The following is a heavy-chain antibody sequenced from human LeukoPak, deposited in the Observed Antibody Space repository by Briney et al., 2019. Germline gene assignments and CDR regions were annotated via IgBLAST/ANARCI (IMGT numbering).Heavy chain of an antibody. Sequence: SETLSFTCTVSGGSVSSGSYYWSWIRQPPGKGLEWIGYIYYSGSTNYNPSLKSRVTISVDTSKNQFSLKLSSVTAADTAVYYCARVASYDFWSGYYHFDYWGQGTLVTVSS. CDR1: GGSVSSGSYY. V-gene: IGHV4-61*01. CDR2: IYYSGST. D-gene: IGHD3-3*01. CDR3: ARVASYDFWSGYYHFDY. J-gene: IGHJ4*02.